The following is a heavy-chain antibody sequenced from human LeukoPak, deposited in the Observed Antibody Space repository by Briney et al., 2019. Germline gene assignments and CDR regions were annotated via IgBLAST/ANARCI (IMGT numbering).Heavy chain of an antibody. CDR1: GGSISSGGYS. J-gene: IGHJ6*02. CDR2: IYHSGST. Sequence: NPSETLSLTCAVSGGSISSGGYSWSWIRQPPGKGLEWIGYIYHSGSTYYNPSLKSRVTISVDRSKNQFSLKLSSATAADTAVYYCAREGSYLSMVRGAYDVWGQGTTVTVSS. D-gene: IGHD3-10*01. CDR3: AREGSYLSMVRGAYDV. V-gene: IGHV4-30-2*01.